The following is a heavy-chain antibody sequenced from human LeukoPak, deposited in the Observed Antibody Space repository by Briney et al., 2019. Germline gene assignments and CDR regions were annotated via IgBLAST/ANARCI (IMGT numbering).Heavy chain of an antibody. V-gene: IGHV4-4*07. Sequence: SETLSLTCTVSGGSISSYYWSWIRQPAGKGLEWIGRIYTSGSTNYNPSLRSRVTMSVDTSKNQFSLKLSSVTAADTAVYYCARGPQQWLVPSWFDPWGQGTLVIVSS. CDR2: IYTSGST. J-gene: IGHJ5*02. D-gene: IGHD6-19*01. CDR3: ARGPQQWLVPSWFDP. CDR1: GGSISSYY.